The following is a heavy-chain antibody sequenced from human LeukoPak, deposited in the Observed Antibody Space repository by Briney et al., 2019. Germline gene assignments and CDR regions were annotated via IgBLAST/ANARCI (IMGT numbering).Heavy chain of an antibody. Sequence: ASVKVSCKASGYTFTSYGISWVRQAPEQGLEWMGWISAYNGNTNYAQKLQGRVTMTTDTSTSTAYMELRSLRSDDTAVYYCARDGGAAMVNWFDPWGQGTLVTVSS. CDR3: ARDGGAAMVNWFDP. J-gene: IGHJ5*02. V-gene: IGHV1-18*01. CDR2: ISAYNGNT. D-gene: IGHD5-18*01. CDR1: GYTFTSYG.